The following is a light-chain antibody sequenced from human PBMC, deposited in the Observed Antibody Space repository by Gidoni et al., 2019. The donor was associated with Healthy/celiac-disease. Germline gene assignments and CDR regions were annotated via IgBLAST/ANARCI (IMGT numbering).Light chain of an antibody. CDR3: QSYDSSNQV. CDR2: EDN. CDR1: SGSIASHY. Sequence: NCMLTQPHSVSESPGKTVTISCTRSSGSIASHYVQLSQQAPGSSPTTVIYEDNARPSGVPDRFSGSIDSSSNSASLTISGLKTEDEADYYCQSYDSSNQVFGGGTTLTVL. J-gene: IGLJ3*02. V-gene: IGLV6-57*01.